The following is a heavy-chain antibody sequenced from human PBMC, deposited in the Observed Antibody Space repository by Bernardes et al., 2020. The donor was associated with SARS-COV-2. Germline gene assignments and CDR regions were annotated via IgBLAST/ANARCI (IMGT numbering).Heavy chain of an antibody. CDR1: GFTFSDSY. D-gene: IGHD3-22*01. CDR3: ARGHDSSGYYPNRGGYYYGMDV. J-gene: IGHJ6*02. V-gene: IGHV3-11*01. Sequence: GGSLRLSCAASGFTFSDSYMSWIRQAPGKGLEWVSFISSSGSTIYYADSVKGRFTISRDNSKNLLYLQMNSLRAEDAAVYYCARGHDSSGYYPNRGGYYYGMDVWGQGTTVTVSS. CDR2: ISSSGSTI.